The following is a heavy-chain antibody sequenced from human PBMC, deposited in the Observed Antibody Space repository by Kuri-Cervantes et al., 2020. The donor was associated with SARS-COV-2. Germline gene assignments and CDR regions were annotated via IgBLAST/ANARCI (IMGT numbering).Heavy chain of an antibody. J-gene: IGHJ4*02. CDR2: IYYSGST. CDR3: ARLTSTVVTHYFDY. V-gene: IGHV4-59*08. CDR1: GGSISSYY. Sequence: GSLRLSCTVSGGSISSYYWSWIRQPPGKGLEWIGYIYYSGSTNYNPSLKSRVTISVDTSKNQFSLKLSSVTAADTAIYYCARLTSTVVTHYFDYWGQGTLVTVSS. D-gene: IGHD4-23*01.